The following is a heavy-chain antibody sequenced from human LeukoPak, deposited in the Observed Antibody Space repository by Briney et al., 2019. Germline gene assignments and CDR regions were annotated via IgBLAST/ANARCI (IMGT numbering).Heavy chain of an antibody. Sequence: TSETLSLTCAVYGGSFSGYYWSWIRQPPGKGLEWIGEINHSGSTNYNPSLKSRVTISVDTSKNQFSLKLSSVTAADTAVYYCARASLVVAAEKHRRRYYFDYWGQGTLVTVSS. J-gene: IGHJ4*02. CDR1: GGSFSGYY. CDR3: ARASLVVAAEKHRRRYYFDY. CDR2: INHSGST. V-gene: IGHV4-34*01. D-gene: IGHD2-15*01.